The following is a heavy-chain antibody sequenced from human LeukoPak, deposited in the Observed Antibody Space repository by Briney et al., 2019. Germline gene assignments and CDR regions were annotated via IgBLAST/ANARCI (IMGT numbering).Heavy chain of an antibody. V-gene: IGHV3-21*06. Sequence: GGSLRLSCAASGFTLCTFDMNWVRQAPGKGLEWVSSISTSSRYIYYRDSVKGRFTISRDDAKNSLYLQMNSLTVEDTAVYYCARADCSGSTCYLRHSWFDPWGQGTLVTVSS. CDR3: ARADCSGSTCYLRHSWFDP. CDR2: ISTSSRYI. CDR1: GFTLCTFD. D-gene: IGHD2-2*01. J-gene: IGHJ5*02.